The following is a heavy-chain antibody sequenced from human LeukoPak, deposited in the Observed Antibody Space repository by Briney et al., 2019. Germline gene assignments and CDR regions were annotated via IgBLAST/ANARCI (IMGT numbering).Heavy chain of an antibody. CDR3: AKDHYWSIDY. Sequence: GGSLRLSCAASGNYWMHWVRQAPGKGLVWVTHINSDGSWTSYADSVKGRFTISKDNAKNTVYLQMNSLRAEDTGVYYCAKDHYWSIDYWGRGTLVTVSS. J-gene: IGHJ4*02. CDR2: INSDGSWT. V-gene: IGHV3-74*01. D-gene: IGHD3-3*01. CDR1: GNYW.